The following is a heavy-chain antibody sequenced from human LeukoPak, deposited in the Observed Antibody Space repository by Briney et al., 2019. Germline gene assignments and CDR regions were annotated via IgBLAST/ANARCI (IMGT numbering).Heavy chain of an antibody. D-gene: IGHD1-26*01. Sequence: GASVKVSCKASGGTFSSYAISWVRQAPGQGLEWMGRIIRILGIANYAQKFQGRVTITADKSTSTAYMELSSLRSEDTAVYYCAKSGSYSMGFDYWGQGTLVTVSS. J-gene: IGHJ4*02. CDR3: AKSGSYSMGFDY. CDR2: IIRILGIA. CDR1: GGTFSSYA. V-gene: IGHV1-69*04.